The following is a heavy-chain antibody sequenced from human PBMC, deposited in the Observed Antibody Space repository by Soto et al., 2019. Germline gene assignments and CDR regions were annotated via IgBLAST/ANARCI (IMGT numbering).Heavy chain of an antibody. CDR1: GGSLTSYY. J-gene: IGHJ4*02. V-gene: IGHV4-59*01. Sequence: SETLSLTCTVSGGSLTSYYWIWIRQPPGKGLEWIGSIHNSGSTNYNPSLKGRVTISLDTPKEQFSLKVTSVTAADTAMYYCARGYCSSSSCYEFDHWGQGSLVTVSS. CDR3: ARGYCSSSSCYEFDH. D-gene: IGHD2-2*01. CDR2: IHNSGST.